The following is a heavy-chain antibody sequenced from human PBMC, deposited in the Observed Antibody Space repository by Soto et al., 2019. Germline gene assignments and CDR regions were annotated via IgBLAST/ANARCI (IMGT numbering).Heavy chain of an antibody. V-gene: IGHV1-46*01. D-gene: IGHD6-6*01. CDR2: INPSGGST. CDR3: ARSIAAQGYYYYGMDV. J-gene: IGHJ6*02. Sequence: QVQLVQSGAEVKKPGASVKVSCKASGYTFTSYYMHWVRQAPGQGLEWMGIINPSGGSTSYAQKFQGRVTMTRDTSTSTVYMELSSLRSEDTAVYYCARSIAAQGYYYYGMDVWGQGTTVTVSS. CDR1: GYTFTSYY.